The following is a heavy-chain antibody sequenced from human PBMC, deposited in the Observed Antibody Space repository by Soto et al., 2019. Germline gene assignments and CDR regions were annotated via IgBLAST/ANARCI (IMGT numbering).Heavy chain of an antibody. Sequence: QVQLVESGGGVVQPGRSLRLSCAASGFSFSKYGMHWVRQAPGKGLEWVAVIWDDGSQKYYGDSVKGRFTISRDNSKNTLYLQMDSPRGEDTAVYFCARTGDLSFFLDYWGQGTLVTVSS. D-gene: IGHD3-16*01. CDR1: GFSFSKYG. CDR3: ARTGDLSFFLDY. V-gene: IGHV3-33*01. CDR2: IWDDGSQK. J-gene: IGHJ4*02.